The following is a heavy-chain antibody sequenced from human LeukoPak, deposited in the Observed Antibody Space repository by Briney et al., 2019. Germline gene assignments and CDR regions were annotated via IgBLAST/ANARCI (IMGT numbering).Heavy chain of an antibody. Sequence: SETLSLTCTVSGWSVSSGSYYWSWVRQSPGTGLEWIGCMDYRGSSNYNPSLKSRVTILVDTSKNQFSLKLSSVTAADTAVYYCARGGIQLPDYWGQGILVTVSS. CDR2: MDYRGSS. V-gene: IGHV4-61*01. D-gene: IGHD5-18*01. J-gene: IGHJ4*02. CDR1: GWSVSSGSYY. CDR3: ARGGIQLPDY.